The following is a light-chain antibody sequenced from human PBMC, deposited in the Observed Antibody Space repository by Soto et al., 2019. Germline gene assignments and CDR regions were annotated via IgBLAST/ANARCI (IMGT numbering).Light chain of an antibody. J-gene: IGLJ3*02. V-gene: IGLV4-69*01. CDR2: VNSDGSH. CDR3: QTWGTGMGV. CDR1: SGHSSYA. Sequence: QPVLTQSPSASASLGASVKLTCTLSSGHSSYAIAWHQQQAEKGPRYLMKVNSDGSHSKGDGIPDRFSGSSSGAERYLTISSLQSEDEADYYCQTWGTGMGVFGGGTKVTVL.